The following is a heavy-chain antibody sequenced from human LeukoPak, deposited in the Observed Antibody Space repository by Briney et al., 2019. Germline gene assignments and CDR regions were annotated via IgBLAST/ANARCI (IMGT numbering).Heavy chain of an antibody. J-gene: IGHJ5*02. CDR1: GGSISSSSYY. V-gene: IGHV4-39*07. Sequence: PSETLSLTCTVSGGSISSSSYYWGWIRQPPGKGLEWIGSIYYSGSTYYNPSLKSRVTISVDTSKNQFSLKLSSVTAADTAVYYCAREQQLVPGWFDPWGQGTLVTVSS. CDR2: IYYSGST. D-gene: IGHD6-13*01. CDR3: AREQQLVPGWFDP.